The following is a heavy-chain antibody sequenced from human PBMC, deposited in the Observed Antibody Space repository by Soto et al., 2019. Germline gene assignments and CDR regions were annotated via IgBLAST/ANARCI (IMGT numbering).Heavy chain of an antibody. Sequence: EVQLLESGGGLVQPGGSLRLSCAASGFTFSSYAMSWVRQAPGKGLEWVSAISGSGGSTYYADSVKGRFTISRDNSKNTLYLQMNSLRAEDTAVYYCAKPSITIFGGGGAFDIWGQGTMVTVSS. CDR2: ISGSGGST. J-gene: IGHJ3*02. CDR1: GFTFSSYA. CDR3: AKPSITIFGGGGAFDI. V-gene: IGHV3-23*01. D-gene: IGHD3-3*01.